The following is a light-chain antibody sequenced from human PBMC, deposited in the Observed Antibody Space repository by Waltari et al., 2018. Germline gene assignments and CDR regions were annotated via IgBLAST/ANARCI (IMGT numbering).Light chain of an antibody. CDR1: QFINNY. V-gene: IGKV1-39*01. J-gene: IGKJ4*01. CDR2: AAS. CDR3: LQTLTTPLT. Sequence: DIQMTQSPSSLSASVGDRVTITCRAGQFINNYLNWYQQKPGKAPKLLIYAASTLHIGVPSRFSGSGSGTDFTLTVSSLQDEDFATYYCLQTLTTPLTFGGGTIVDIK.